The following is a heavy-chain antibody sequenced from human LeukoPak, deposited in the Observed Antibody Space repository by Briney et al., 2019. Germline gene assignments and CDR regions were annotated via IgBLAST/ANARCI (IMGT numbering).Heavy chain of an antibody. D-gene: IGHD3-9*01. CDR3: ARSYDILTGYPDAFDI. J-gene: IGHJ3*02. V-gene: IGHV1-18*01. CDR2: ISAYNGNT. CDR1: GYTFTSYG. Sequence: ASVKVSCKASGYTFTSYGISWVRQAPGQGLEWIGWISAYNGNTNYAQKLQGRVTMTTDTSTSTAYMELRSLRSDDTAVYYCARSYDILTGYPDAFDIWGQGTMVTVSS.